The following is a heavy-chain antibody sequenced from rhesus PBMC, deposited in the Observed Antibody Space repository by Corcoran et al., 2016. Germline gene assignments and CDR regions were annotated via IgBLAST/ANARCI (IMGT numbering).Heavy chain of an antibody. CDR2: NGVRRGST. CDR1: GGSISGYW. V-gene: IGHV4-165*01. CDR3: AMVGAAAARWTRFDY. J-gene: IGHJ4*01. Sequence: QVQLQESGPGLVKSSETLSLTCAVSGGSISGYWWGWIRQPPGKGLEWIGYNGVRRGSTYNNPSLKSRVTISTAPSTTPFSLKLSSVAAADTAVYYCAMVGAAAARWTRFDYGGQGVLVTVSS. D-gene: IGHD6-31*01.